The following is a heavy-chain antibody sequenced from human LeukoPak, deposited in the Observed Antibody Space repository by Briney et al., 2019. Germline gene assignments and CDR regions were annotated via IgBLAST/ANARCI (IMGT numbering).Heavy chain of an antibody. CDR1: GGSISSSSYY. CDR2: IYYSGRL. CDR3: ARHLGYCSSTSCYGEYYYYYMDV. Sequence: SETLSLTCTVSGGSISSSSYYWGSIRQPPGKGLEWIGSIYYSGRLHGNPSLKSRITISVDTSNNKFSLKLSSVTAADTAVYYCARHLGYCSSTSCYGEYYYYYMDVWGKGTTVTVSS. J-gene: IGHJ6*03. D-gene: IGHD2-2*01. V-gene: IGHV4-39*01.